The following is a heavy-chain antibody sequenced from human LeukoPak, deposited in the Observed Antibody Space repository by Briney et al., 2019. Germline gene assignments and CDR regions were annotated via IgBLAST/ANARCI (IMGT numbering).Heavy chain of an antibody. D-gene: IGHD3-22*01. J-gene: IGHJ4*02. CDR1: GGSFSGYY. V-gene: IGHV4-38-2*02. CDR2: IYHSGST. CDR3: ARDDSSGYYPDY. Sequence: SETLSLTCAVYGGSFSGYYWGWIRQPPGKGLEWIGSIYHSGSTCYNPSLKSRVTISVDTSKNQFSLKLSSVTAADTAVYYCARDDSSGYYPDYWGQGTLVTVSS.